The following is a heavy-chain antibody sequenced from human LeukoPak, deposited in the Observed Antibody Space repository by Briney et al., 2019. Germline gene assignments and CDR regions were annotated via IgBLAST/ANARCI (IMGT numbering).Heavy chain of an antibody. J-gene: IGHJ4*02. D-gene: IGHD1-26*01. Sequence: GGSLRLSCAASGFTFSSYGMHWVRQAPGKGLEWVAVISYDGSNKYYADSVKGRFTISRDNSKNTLYLQMNSLRAEDTAVYYCAKEVGATWLDYWGQGTLVTVSS. CDR2: ISYDGSNK. V-gene: IGHV3-30*18. CDR1: GFTFSSYG. CDR3: AKEVGATWLDY.